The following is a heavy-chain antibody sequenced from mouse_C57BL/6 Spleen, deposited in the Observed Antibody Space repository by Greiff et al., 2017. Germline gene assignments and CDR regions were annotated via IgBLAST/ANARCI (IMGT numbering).Heavy chain of an antibody. V-gene: IGHV2-6-1*01. CDR1: GFSLTSYG. Sequence: VKPMESGPGLVAPSQSLSITCTVSGFSLTSYGVHWVRQPPGKGLEWLVVIWSDGSTTYNSALKSRLGISKDNAKSQVCLKMNSLQTDDTAMYSCARQGLGYFDVWGTGTTVTVSS. CDR2: IWSDGST. CDR3: ARQGLGYFDV. D-gene: IGHD2-13*01. J-gene: IGHJ1*03.